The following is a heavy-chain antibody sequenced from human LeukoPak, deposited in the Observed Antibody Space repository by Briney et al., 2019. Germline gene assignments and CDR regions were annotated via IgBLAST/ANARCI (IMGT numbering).Heavy chain of an antibody. CDR2: INHSGST. Sequence: SETLSLTCAVYGGSFSGYYWSWIRQPPGKGLEWIGEINHSGSTNYNPSLKSRVTISVDTSKNQFSLKLSSVTAADTAVYYCARGPRVTMIVVVIMDYFDYWGQGTLVTVSS. J-gene: IGHJ4*02. V-gene: IGHV4-34*01. CDR3: ARGPRVTMIVVVIMDYFDY. D-gene: IGHD3-22*01. CDR1: GGSFSGYY.